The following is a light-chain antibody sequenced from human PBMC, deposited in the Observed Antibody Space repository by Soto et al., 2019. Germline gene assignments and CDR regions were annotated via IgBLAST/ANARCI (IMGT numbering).Light chain of an antibody. CDR2: SNN. J-gene: IGLJ7*01. Sequence: QSVLPQPPSASGTPGQRVTISCSGSSSNIGSNTVNWYQQLPGTAPKLLIYSNNQRPSGVPDRFSGSKSGTSASLAISGLQSEYEADYYCAAWDDSLNGAVFGGGTQLTVL. V-gene: IGLV1-44*01. CDR3: AAWDDSLNGAV. CDR1: SSNIGSNT.